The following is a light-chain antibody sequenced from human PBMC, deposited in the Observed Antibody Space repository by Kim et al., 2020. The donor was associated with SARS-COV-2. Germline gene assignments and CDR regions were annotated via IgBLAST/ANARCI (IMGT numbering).Light chain of an antibody. V-gene: IGKV1-33*01. CDR3: QQCDDLPFT. CDR2: DAS. J-gene: IGKJ3*01. CDR1: QDINKC. Sequence: ASVRDRVTTTCQATQDINKCLHWYHQTPGKAPILLIYDASNLEAGVPSRFSGSGSGTDFTLTISSLQPEDIATYYCQQCDDLPFTFGPGTKVDIK.